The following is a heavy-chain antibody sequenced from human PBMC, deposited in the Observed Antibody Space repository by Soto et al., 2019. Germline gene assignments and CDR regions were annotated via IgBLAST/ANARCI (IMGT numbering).Heavy chain of an antibody. D-gene: IGHD6-19*01. J-gene: IGHJ5*02. CDR1: GGSISSSSYY. CDR2: IYYSGST. CDR3: ARAHSSGWYRVGNWFDP. V-gene: IGHV4-39*01. Sequence: QLQLQESGPGLVKPSETLSLTCTVSGGSISSSSYYWGWIRQPPGKGLEWIGSIYYSGSTYYNPSLKSRVTISVDTSKNQFSLKLSSVTAADTAVYYCARAHSSGWYRVGNWFDPWGQGTLVTVSS.